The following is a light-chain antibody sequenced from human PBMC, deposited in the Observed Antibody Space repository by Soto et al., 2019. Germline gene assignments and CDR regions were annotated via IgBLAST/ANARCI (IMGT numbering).Light chain of an antibody. Sequence: DIQMTQSPSSLSASIGDRVTITCRASQGISNYLAWYQQKPGKVPKLLIFAASTLQSGVPSRFSGSGSGTDFTLTISSLQHEDVATYYCQKYNSAPWTFGHGTKVEIK. V-gene: IGKV1-27*01. J-gene: IGKJ1*01. CDR3: QKYNSAPWT. CDR2: AAS. CDR1: QGISNY.